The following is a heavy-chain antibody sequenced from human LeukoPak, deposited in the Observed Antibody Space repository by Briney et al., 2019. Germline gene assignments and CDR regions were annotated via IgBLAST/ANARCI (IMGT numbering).Heavy chain of an antibody. CDR1: GYTFTGYY. Sequence: ASVKVSCKASGYTFTGYYMHWVRQAPGQGLEWMGWINPNSGGTNYAQKFQGRVTMTGDTSISTAYMELSRLRSDDTAVYYCARVRILRYFDWPLYYFDYWGQGTLVTVSS. J-gene: IGHJ4*02. CDR2: INPNSGGT. CDR3: ARVRILRYFDWPLYYFDY. D-gene: IGHD3-9*01. V-gene: IGHV1-2*02.